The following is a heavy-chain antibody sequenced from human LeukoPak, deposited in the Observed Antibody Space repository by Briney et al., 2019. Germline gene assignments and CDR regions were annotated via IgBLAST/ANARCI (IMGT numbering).Heavy chain of an antibody. J-gene: IGHJ4*02. CDR2: ISWNSGSI. CDR1: GFTFDDYA. Sequence: GRSLRLSCAASGFTFDDYAMHWVRQAPGKGLEWVSGISWNSGSIGYADSVKGRFTISRDNAKNSLYLQMNSLRAEDTALYYCAKDIGYGSGTVYFDYWGQGTLVTVSS. V-gene: IGHV3-9*01. CDR3: AKDIGYGSGTVYFDY. D-gene: IGHD3-10*01.